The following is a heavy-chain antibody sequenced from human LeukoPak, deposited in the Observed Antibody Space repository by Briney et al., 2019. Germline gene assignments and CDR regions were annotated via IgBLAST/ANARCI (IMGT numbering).Heavy chain of an antibody. CDR2: IRSNTDGGTT. CDR1: GFTFSNAW. Sequence: GGSLRLSCAVSGFTFSNAWMSWVRRAPGKGLEWVGRIRSNTDGGTTDYTAPVQGRFTISRDESNNTVYLQMNSLKTEDTALYYCTTGRERHPYNFDYWGQGTLVTVSS. J-gene: IGHJ4*02. D-gene: IGHD1-1*01. CDR3: TTGRERHPYNFDY. V-gene: IGHV3-15*01.